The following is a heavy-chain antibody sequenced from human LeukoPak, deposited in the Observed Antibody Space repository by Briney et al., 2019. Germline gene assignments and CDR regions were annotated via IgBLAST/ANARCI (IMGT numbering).Heavy chain of an antibody. V-gene: IGHV4-34*01. Sequence: PSETLSLTCAVYGGSFSGYYWCWIRQPPGKGLEWIGEINHSGSTNYNPSLKSRVTISVDTSKNQFSLKLSSVTAADTAVYYCAREATRDAFDIWGQGTMVTVSS. D-gene: IGHD5-12*01. J-gene: IGHJ3*02. CDR3: AREATRDAFDI. CDR1: GGSFSGYY. CDR2: INHSGST.